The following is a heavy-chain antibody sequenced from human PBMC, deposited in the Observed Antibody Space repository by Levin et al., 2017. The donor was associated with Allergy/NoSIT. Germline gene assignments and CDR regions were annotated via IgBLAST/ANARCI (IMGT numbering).Heavy chain of an antibody. D-gene: IGHD3-3*01. CDR3: AKDHRGFLEWLLYLGWFDP. CDR2: ISGSGGST. V-gene: IGHV3-23*01. Sequence: RGESLKISCAASGFTFSSYAMSWVRQAPGKGLEWVSAISGSGGSTYYADSVKGRFTISRDNSKNTLYLQMNSLRAEDTAVYYCAKDHRGFLEWLLYLGWFDPWGQGTLVTVSS. J-gene: IGHJ5*02. CDR1: GFTFSSYA.